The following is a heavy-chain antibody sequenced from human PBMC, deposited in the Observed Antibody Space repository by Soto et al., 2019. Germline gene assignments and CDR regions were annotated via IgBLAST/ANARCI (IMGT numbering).Heavy chain of an antibody. V-gene: IGHV4-59*01. D-gene: IGHD3-22*01. CDR2: IYYSGST. Sequence: SETLSLTCTVSGGSISSYYWSWIRQPPGKGLEWIGYIYYSGSTNYNPSLKSRVTISVDTSKNQFSLKLSSVTAADTAVYYCARAPTYCYDSSGYYYFDYWGQGTLVTVSS. CDR3: ARAPTYCYDSSGYYYFDY. CDR1: GGSISSYY. J-gene: IGHJ4*02.